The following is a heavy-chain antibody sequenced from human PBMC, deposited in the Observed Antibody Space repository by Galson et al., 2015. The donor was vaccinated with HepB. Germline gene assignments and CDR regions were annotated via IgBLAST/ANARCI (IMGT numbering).Heavy chain of an antibody. D-gene: IGHD2-8*01. J-gene: IGHJ6*02. CDR2: ISAYNGNT. V-gene: IGHV1-18*04. CDR1: GYTFTSYG. CDR3: ARERGDCTNGVCYNYLPTYYYGMDV. Sequence: SVKVSCKASGYTFTSYGISWVRQAPGQGLEWMGWISAYNGNTNYAQKLQGRVTMTTDTSTSTAYMELRSLRSDDTAVYYCARERGDCTNGVCYNYLPTYYYGMDVWGQGTTVTVSS.